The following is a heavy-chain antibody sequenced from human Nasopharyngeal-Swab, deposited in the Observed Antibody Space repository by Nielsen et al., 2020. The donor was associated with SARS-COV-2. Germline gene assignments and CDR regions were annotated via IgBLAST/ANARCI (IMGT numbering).Heavy chain of an antibody. CDR1: GYTFTSNV. D-gene: IGHD1-1*01. J-gene: IGHJ4*02. CDR3: ARENQEYANIWIDY. Sequence: ASVKVSCKASGYTFTSNVLNWVRQAPGQGPEYIGWISTTTGAPTYAQAFTGIFVISLDTSVSTTYLQISSLKADDTAVYYCARENQEYANIWIDYWGQGTQVTVSS. V-gene: IGHV7-4-1*02. CDR2: ISTTTGAP.